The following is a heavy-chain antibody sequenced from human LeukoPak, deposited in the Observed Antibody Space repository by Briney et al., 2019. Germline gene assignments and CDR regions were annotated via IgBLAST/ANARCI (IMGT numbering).Heavy chain of an antibody. CDR3: ARDFTRGIYYYSGMDV. CDR2: FDPEDGET. Sequence: ASVKVSCKVSGYTLTELSMHWVRQAPGKGLEWMGGFDPEDGETIYAQKFQGRVTMTEDTSTDTAYMELSSLRSEDTAVYYCARDFTRGIYYYSGMDVWGQGTTVTVSS. D-gene: IGHD1-26*01. V-gene: IGHV1-24*01. CDR1: GYTLTELS. J-gene: IGHJ6*02.